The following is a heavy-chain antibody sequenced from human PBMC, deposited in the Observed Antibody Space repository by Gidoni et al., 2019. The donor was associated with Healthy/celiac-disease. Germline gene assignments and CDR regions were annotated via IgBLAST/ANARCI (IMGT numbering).Heavy chain of an antibody. V-gene: IGHV4-34*01. CDR3: AREVHCSGGSCYSYYYYYMDV. D-gene: IGHD2-15*01. J-gene: IGHJ6*03. Sequence: QVQLQQWGAGLLKPSETLSLTCAVYGGSFSGYYWSWIRQPPGKGLEWIGEINHSGSTNYNPSLKSRVTISVDTSKNQFSLKLSSVTAADTAVYYCAREVHCSGGSCYSYYYYYMDVWGKGTTVTVSS. CDR2: INHSGST. CDR1: GGSFSGYY.